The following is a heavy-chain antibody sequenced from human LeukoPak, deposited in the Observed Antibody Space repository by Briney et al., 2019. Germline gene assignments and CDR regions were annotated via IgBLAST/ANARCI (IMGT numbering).Heavy chain of an antibody. J-gene: IGHJ4*02. V-gene: IGHV3-48*01. CDR1: GFTSSSYS. Sequence: PGGSLRLSCAASGFTSSSYSMNWVRQAPGKGLEWVSYISSSSSTIYYADSVKGRFTISRDNAKNSLYLQMNSLRGEDTAVYYCARVGYYYDSSGYYFGYWGQGTLVTVSS. D-gene: IGHD3-22*01. CDR3: ARVGYYYDSSGYYFGY. CDR2: ISSSSSTI.